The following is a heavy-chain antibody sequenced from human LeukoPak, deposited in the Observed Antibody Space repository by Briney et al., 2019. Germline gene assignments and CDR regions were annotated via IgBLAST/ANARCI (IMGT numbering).Heavy chain of an antibody. CDR3: KTAYDILPRRYGMDV. Sequence: ASVKVSCKASGYTFTGYYMHWVRQAPGQGLEWMGWINPNSGGTNYAQKFQGRVTMTRDASISTAYMELSRLRSDDTFFYKWKTAYDILPRRYGMDVWGQGTTVTVSS. CDR1: GYTFTGYY. D-gene: IGHD3-9*01. CDR2: INPNSGGT. V-gene: IGHV1-2*05. J-gene: IGHJ6*02.